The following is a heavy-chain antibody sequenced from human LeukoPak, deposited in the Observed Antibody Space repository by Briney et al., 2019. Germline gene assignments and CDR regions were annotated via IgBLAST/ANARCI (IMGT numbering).Heavy chain of an antibody. D-gene: IGHD2-2*01. CDR3: ARDPRQLPHVHYYYYMDV. V-gene: IGHV1-69*01. CDR1: GGTFSSYA. J-gene: IGHJ6*03. CDR2: IIPIFGTA. Sequence: GASVKVSCKASGGTFSSYAISWVRQAPGQGLEWMGRIIPIFGTANYAQKFQRRVTITADESTGTAYMELGSLRSEDTAVYYCARDPRQLPHVHYYYYMDVWGKGTTVTVSS.